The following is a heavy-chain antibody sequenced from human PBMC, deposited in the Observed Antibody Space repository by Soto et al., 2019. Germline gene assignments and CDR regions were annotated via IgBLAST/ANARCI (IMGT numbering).Heavy chain of an antibody. CDR3: ARATGYSYGYAAYFDY. V-gene: IGHV6-1*01. Sequence: LTCAISGDSVSSNSAAWSWIRQSPSRGLEWLGRTYYRSKWYNDYAVSVKSRITINPDTSKNQFSLQLNSVTPEDTAVYYCARATGYSYGYAAYFDYWGQGTLVTVSS. J-gene: IGHJ4*02. D-gene: IGHD5-18*01. CDR2: TYYRSKWYN. CDR1: GDSVSSNSAA.